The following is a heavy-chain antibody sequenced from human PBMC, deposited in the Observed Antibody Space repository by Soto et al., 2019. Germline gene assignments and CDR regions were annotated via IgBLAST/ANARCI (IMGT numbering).Heavy chain of an antibody. CDR2: IWYDGSNK. CDR1: GFTFSSYG. Sequence: GGSLRLSCAASGFTFSSYGMHWVRQAPGKGLEWVAVIWYDGSNKYYADSVKGRFTISRDNSKNTLYLQMNSLRAEDTAVYYCARDPLYYDFWSGYLYLYYYYGMDVWGQGTTVTVSS. D-gene: IGHD3-3*01. V-gene: IGHV3-33*01. J-gene: IGHJ6*02. CDR3: ARDPLYYDFWSGYLYLYYYYGMDV.